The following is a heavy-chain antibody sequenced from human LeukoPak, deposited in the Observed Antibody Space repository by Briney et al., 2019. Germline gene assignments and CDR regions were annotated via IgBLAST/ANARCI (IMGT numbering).Heavy chain of an antibody. Sequence: ASVKVSCKASGYTFTGYYMHWVRQAPGQGLEWMGWMNPSDNGVNYAQKFQGRVAMTRDTSITTAYLEVTRLTSDDTAVYYCTTNAAALDYWGQGTLVTVSS. CDR3: TTNAAALDY. V-gene: IGHV1-2*02. CDR2: MNPSDNGV. J-gene: IGHJ4*02. CDR1: GYTFTGYY. D-gene: IGHD6-13*01.